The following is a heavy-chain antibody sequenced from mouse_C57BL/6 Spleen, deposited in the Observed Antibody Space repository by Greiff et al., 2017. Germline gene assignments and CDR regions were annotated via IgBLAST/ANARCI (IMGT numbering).Heavy chain of an antibody. J-gene: IGHJ4*01. CDR3: ARGGTTVVDAMDY. CDR1: GYTFTSYW. CDR2: IDPSDSYT. Sequence: QVQLKQPGAELVRPGTSVKLSCKASGYTFTSYWMHWVKQRPGQGLEWIGVIDPSDSYTNYNQKFKGKATLTVDTSSSTAYMQLSSLTSEDSAVYYCARGGTTVVDAMDYWGQGTSVTVSS. V-gene: IGHV1-59*01. D-gene: IGHD1-1*01.